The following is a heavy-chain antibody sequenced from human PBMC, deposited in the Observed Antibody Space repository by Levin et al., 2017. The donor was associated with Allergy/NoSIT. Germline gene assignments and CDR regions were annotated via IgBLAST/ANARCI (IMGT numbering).Heavy chain of an antibody. CDR3: ASPGDGLPGIAVI. CDR2: IYYSGST. J-gene: IGHJ3*02. Sequence: SETLSLTCTVSGGSISSYYWSWIRQPPGKGLEWIGYIYYSGSTNYNPSLKSRVTISVDTSKNQFSLKLSSVTAADTAVYYCASPGDGLPGIAVIWGQGTMVTVSS. D-gene: IGHD6-19*01. V-gene: IGHV4-59*01. CDR1: GGSISSYY.